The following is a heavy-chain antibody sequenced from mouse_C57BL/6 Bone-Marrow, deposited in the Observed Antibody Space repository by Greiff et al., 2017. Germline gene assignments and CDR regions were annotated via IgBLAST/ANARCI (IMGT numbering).Heavy chain of an antibody. CDR2: IYPGSGST. CDR1: GYTFTSYW. Sequence: QVQLHHPFSSLVTPGASVKMSCKASGYTFTSYWITWVKQRPGQGLEWIGDIYPGSGSTNYNEKFKSKATLTVDTSSSTAYMQLSSLTSEDSAVYYCAILLRAMDYWGQGTSVTVSS. D-gene: IGHD2-1*01. V-gene: IGHV1-55*01. J-gene: IGHJ4*01. CDR3: AILLRAMDY.